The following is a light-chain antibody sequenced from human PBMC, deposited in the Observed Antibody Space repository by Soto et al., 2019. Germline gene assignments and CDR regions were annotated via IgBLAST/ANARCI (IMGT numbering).Light chain of an antibody. CDR1: SSDVGSYTL. J-gene: IGLJ3*02. CDR2: EVS. CDR3: CSYAGSSTLV. V-gene: IGLV2-23*02. Sequence: QSALTHPASVSGSPGQSITISCTGTSSDVGSYTLVSWYQQHPGKAPKLMIYEVSKRPSGVSNRYSGSKSGTTASLTISGLQVEDDADYYCCSYAGSSTLVFGGGTKLTVL.